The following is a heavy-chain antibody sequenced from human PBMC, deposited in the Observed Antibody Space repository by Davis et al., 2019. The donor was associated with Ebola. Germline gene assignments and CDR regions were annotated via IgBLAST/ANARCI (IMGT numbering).Heavy chain of an antibody. CDR2: INPSGGST. J-gene: IGHJ6*02. CDR1: GYTFTSYY. CDR3: ARVGVESYYYYGMDV. Sequence: ASVKVSCKASGYTFTSYYMHWVRQAPGQGLEWMGIINPSGGSTSYAQKFQGRVTMTRDTSTSTVYMELSSLRSEDTAVYYCARVGVESYYYYGMDVWGQGTTVTVSS. V-gene: IGHV1-46*03. D-gene: IGHD3-16*01.